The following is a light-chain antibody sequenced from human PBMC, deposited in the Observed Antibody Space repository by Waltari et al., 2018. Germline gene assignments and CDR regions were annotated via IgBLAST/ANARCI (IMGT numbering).Light chain of an antibody. CDR2: LGS. Sequence: DIVMTQSPLSLPVTPGEPASISCRSSQSLLHSNGYNYLDWYLQKPGQSPQLLIYLGSNRASGVPDRFSGSGYGTDFTLTISSLQAEDVAVYYCQQYYDAPRTFGQGTKVEIK. V-gene: IGKV2-28*01. J-gene: IGKJ1*01. CDR1: QSLLHSNGYNY. CDR3: QQYYDAPRT.